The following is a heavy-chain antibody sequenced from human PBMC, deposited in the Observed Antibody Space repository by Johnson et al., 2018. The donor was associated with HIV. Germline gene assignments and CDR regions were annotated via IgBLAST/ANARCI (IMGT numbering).Heavy chain of an antibody. J-gene: IGHJ3*02. D-gene: IGHD3-16*01. CDR3: ARDKGLGDAFDI. V-gene: IGHV3-30*14. CDR1: GFTFSRYA. CDR2: ISYHGSNK. Sequence: QVQLVESGGGLVKPGGSLRLSCAASGFTFSRYAMHWVRQAPGKGLEWVAVISYHGSNKYYADSVKGRFTISRDNSKNTLYLQMNSLRAEDTAVYYCARDKGLGDAFDIWGQGTMVTVSS.